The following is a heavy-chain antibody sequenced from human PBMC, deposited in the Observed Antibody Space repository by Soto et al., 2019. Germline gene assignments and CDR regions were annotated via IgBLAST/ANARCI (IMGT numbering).Heavy chain of an antibody. CDR1: GFTFSTYT. CDR2: INGRGNYI. J-gene: IGHJ3*02. D-gene: IGHD3-22*01. V-gene: IGHV3-21*04. CDR3: ARDQGYYYDSSGPHDAFDI. Sequence: GGSLRLSCASSGFTFSTYTMNWVRQAPGKGLDWVSSINGRGNYIYYAESVKGRFTISRDNAKNSLYLQMDRLRAEDTAVYYCARDQGYYYDSSGPHDAFDIWGQGTMVTVSS.